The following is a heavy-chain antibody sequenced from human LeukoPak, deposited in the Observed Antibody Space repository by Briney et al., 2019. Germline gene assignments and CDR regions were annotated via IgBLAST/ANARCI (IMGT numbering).Heavy chain of an antibody. J-gene: IGHJ1*01. V-gene: IGHV1-69*13. CDR1: GGTFSSYA. CDR3: ARAPQDIVVVPAPFAEYFQH. D-gene: IGHD2-2*01. Sequence: SAKVSCKASGGTFSSYAISWVRQAPGQGLEWRGGSIPIFGTANYAQKFQGRVTITADESTSTAYMELSSLRSEDTAVYYCARAPQDIVVVPAPFAEYFQHWGQAPWSPSPQ. CDR2: SIPIFGTA.